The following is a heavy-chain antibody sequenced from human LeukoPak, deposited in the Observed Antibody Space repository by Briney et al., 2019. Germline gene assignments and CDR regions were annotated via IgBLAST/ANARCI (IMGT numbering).Heavy chain of an antibody. CDR3: AREWRGAFDY. CDR1: GFTFSTYT. CDR2: ISSSSGTI. Sequence: PGGSLRLSCATSGFTFSTYTMNWVRQAPGKGLEWVSYISSSSGTIYYADPVKGRFTISRDNAKNSLYLQMNSLRAEDTAVYYCAREWRGAFDYWGQGTLVTVSS. J-gene: IGHJ4*02. V-gene: IGHV3-48*01. D-gene: IGHD4/OR15-4a*01.